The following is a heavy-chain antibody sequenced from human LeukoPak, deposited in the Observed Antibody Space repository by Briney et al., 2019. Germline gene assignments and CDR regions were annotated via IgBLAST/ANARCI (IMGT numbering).Heavy chain of an antibody. CDR2: ISYDGSNK. Sequence: GRSLRLPCAASGFTFSSYGKHWVRQAPGKGLEWVAVISYDGSNKYYADSVKGRFTISRDNSKNTLYQQMNSLRAEDTAVYYCAKDRGSGWEGIYYYYYGMDVWGQGTTVTVSS. J-gene: IGHJ6*02. V-gene: IGHV3-30*18. D-gene: IGHD6-19*01. CDR3: AKDRGSGWEGIYYYYYGMDV. CDR1: GFTFSSYG.